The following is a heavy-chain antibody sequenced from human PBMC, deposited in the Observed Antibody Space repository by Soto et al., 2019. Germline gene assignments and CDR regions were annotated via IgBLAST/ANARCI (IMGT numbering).Heavy chain of an antibody. Sequence: SETLSLTCTVSGGSISSGGYYWSWIRQHPGKGLEWIGYIYYSGSTNYNPSLKSRVTISVDTSKNQFSLKLSSVTAADTAVYYCARHPGGVPAAPDYYYYYYMDVWGKGTTVTVSS. CDR1: GGSISSGGYY. CDR3: ARHPGGVPAAPDYYYYYYMDV. V-gene: IGHV4-31*03. CDR2: IYYSGST. J-gene: IGHJ6*03. D-gene: IGHD2-2*01.